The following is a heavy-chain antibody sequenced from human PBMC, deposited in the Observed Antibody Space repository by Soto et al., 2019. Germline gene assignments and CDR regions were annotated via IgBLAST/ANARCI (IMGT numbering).Heavy chain of an antibody. CDR2: INPNSGGT. D-gene: IGHD3-3*01. CDR3: ARGNQYYDFWSGTDY. Sequence: ASVKVSCKASGYTFTGYYMHWVRRAPGQGLEWMGWINPNSGGTNYAQKFQGWVTMTRDTSISTAYMELSRLRSDDTAVYYCARGNQYYDFWSGTDYWGQGTLVTVSS. J-gene: IGHJ4*02. CDR1: GYTFTGYY. V-gene: IGHV1-2*04.